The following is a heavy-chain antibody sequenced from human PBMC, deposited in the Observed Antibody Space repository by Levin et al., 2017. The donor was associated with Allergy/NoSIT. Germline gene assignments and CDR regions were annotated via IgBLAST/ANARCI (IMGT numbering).Heavy chain of an antibody. J-gene: IGHJ4*02. Sequence: SETLSLTCAVYGGSFSGYYWSWIRQPPGKGLEWIGEINHSGSTNYNPSLKSRVTISVDTSKNQFSLKLSSVTAADTAVYYCARGQEGYSGYDSAFFPWKPPTPYYFDYWGQGTLVTVSS. V-gene: IGHV4-34*01. D-gene: IGHD5-12*01. CDR1: GGSFSGYY. CDR3: ARGQEGYSGYDSAFFPWKPPTPYYFDY. CDR2: INHSGST.